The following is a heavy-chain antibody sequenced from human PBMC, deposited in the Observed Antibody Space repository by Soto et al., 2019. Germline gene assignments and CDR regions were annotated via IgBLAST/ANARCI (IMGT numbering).Heavy chain of an antibody. CDR3: ARPAGRVDDFDS. Sequence: EVQLVESGGGLVQPGGSLRLSCAASGFVFSTYSMNWVRQAPGKGLEWVSYISSSSSTIYYADSVQGRFTISRDNAKNSLYLQVNSLRDEDTAVYYCARPAGRVDDFDSWGQGTLVTVYS. CDR2: ISSSSSTI. D-gene: IGHD2-15*01. V-gene: IGHV3-48*02. CDR1: GFVFSTYS. J-gene: IGHJ4*02.